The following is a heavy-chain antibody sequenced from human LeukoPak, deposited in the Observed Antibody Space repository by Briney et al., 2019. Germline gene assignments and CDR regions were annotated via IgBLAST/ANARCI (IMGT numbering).Heavy chain of an antibody. CDR2: ISYDGSNK. V-gene: IGHV3-30-3*01. D-gene: IGHD2-2*01. Sequence: PGGSLRLSCAASGFTFSSYAMHWVRQAPGKGLEWVAVISYDGSNKYYADSVKGRFTISRDNSKNTLYLQMNSLRAEDTAVYYCARAKNEYQLLLFDPWGQGTLVTVSS. J-gene: IGHJ5*02. CDR1: GFTFSSYA. CDR3: ARAKNEYQLLLFDP.